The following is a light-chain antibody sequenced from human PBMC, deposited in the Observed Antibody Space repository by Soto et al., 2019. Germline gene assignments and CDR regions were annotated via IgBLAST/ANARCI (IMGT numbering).Light chain of an antibody. J-gene: IGKJ5*01. CDR3: QQYGTSEII. CDR1: QSLANSF. CDR2: DTS. V-gene: IGKV3-20*01. Sequence: VLTQSPGTLSVSPGERATLSCRASQSLANSFIAWYKQKPGQAPRLISYDTSSRASGIPDRFSGSGSGTDFTLTISRLETEDFEVFYCQQYGTSEIIFGQGTRLEI.